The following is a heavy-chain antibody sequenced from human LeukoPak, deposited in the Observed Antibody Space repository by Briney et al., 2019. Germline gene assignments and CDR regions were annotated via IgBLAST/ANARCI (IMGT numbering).Heavy chain of an antibody. Sequence: GASVTVSSKAFGGTFSSYSLSWVRQEPGQGLEWMGRIIPILGIANYAQKFQGRVTITADKSTSTAYMVLSSLRSEDTAVYYCARDRPPSGYYDSSGYPDYWGQGTLVTVSS. CDR3: ARDRPPSGYYDSSGYPDY. CDR1: GGTFSSYS. J-gene: IGHJ4*02. D-gene: IGHD3-22*01. CDR2: IIPILGIA. V-gene: IGHV1-69*04.